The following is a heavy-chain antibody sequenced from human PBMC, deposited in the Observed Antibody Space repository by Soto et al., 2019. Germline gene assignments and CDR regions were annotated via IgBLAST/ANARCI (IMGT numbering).Heavy chain of an antibody. CDR3: ANGRDPTSTTPIRPFDY. CDR1: EFTFSSYA. CDR2: ISGNGDYT. J-gene: IGHJ4*02. V-gene: IGHV3-23*01. Sequence: EVQLLECGGGLAQPGGSLRLSCAASEFTFSSYAMSWVRQAPGKGLEWVSAISGNGDYTYYADSVKGRFTISRDNSKTTVYLQLSSLSAEDTARYYCANGRDPTSTTPIRPFDYWGQVSLVTVSP. D-gene: IGHD2-2*02.